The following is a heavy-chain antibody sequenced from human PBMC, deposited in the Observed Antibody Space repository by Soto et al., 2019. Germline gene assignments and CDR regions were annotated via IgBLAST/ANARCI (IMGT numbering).Heavy chain of an antibody. V-gene: IGHV1-2*02. CDR3: ARDRIFGVVIWFDP. Sequence: ASVKVSCKASGFTFTGYYMHWVRQAPGQGLEWMGWINPNSGGTNYAQKFQGRVTMTRDTSISTAYMELSRLGSDDTAVYYCARDRIFGVVIWFDPWGQGTLVTVSS. CDR2: INPNSGGT. CDR1: GFTFTGYY. D-gene: IGHD3-3*02. J-gene: IGHJ5*02.